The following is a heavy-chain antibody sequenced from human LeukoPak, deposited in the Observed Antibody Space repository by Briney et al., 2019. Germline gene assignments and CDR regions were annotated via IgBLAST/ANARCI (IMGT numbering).Heavy chain of an antibody. Sequence: AASVKVSCKASGYTFTGYYMHWVRQAPGQGLEWMGWINPNSGGTNYAQKFQGRVTMTRDTSISTAYMELSRLRSDDTAVYYCAREGGYYKRWFDPWGQGTLVTVSS. CDR2: INPNSGGT. D-gene: IGHD1-26*01. CDR1: GYTFTGYY. J-gene: IGHJ5*02. V-gene: IGHV1-2*02. CDR3: AREGGYYKRWFDP.